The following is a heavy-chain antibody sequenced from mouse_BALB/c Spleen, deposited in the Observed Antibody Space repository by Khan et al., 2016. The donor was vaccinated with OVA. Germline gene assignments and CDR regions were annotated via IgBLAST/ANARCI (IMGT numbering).Heavy chain of an antibody. V-gene: IGHV3-2*02. J-gene: IGHJ2*01. CDR1: GYSITSDYA. CDR2: IGYSCST. CDR3: ASGELVSRYPDYFDY. D-gene: IGHD2-5*01. Sequence: EVQLQESGPGLLKPSQSLSLTCTVTGYSITSDYACYWIRQFPGNNLVWMAYIGYSCSTTYNPSLTSRISITRDPSKNQFFLQLNSVTTEDTATFYCASGELVSRYPDYFDYWGQGTTLTVSA.